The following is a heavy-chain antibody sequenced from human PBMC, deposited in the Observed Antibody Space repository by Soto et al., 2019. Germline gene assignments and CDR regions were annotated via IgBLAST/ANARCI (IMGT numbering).Heavy chain of an antibody. V-gene: IGHV4-34*01. Sequence: SETLSLTCAVYGGSFSAYYWSWIRQPPGKGLEWIGEINHSGGTNYNPSLKSRVTISVGTSKNQFTLKLSSVTAADTAVYYCARVGGSGWHFDYWGQGTLVTVSS. CDR2: INHSGGT. D-gene: IGHD6-19*01. CDR3: ARVGGSGWHFDY. J-gene: IGHJ4*02. CDR1: GGSFSAYY.